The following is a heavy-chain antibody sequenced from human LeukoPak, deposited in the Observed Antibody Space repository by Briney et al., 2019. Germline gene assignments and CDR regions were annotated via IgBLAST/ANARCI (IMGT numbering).Heavy chain of an antibody. CDR3: ARDPYDGGNFDDY. D-gene: IGHD4-23*01. Sequence: SETLSLTCTVSGGSISSSSYYWGWIRQPPGKGLEWIGSIYYSGSTYYNPTLKSRVTISVDTSKNQFSLKLSSVTAADTAVYYCARDPYDGGNFDDYWGQGTLVTVSS. J-gene: IGHJ4*02. CDR1: GGSISSSSYY. V-gene: IGHV4-39*07. CDR2: IYYSGST.